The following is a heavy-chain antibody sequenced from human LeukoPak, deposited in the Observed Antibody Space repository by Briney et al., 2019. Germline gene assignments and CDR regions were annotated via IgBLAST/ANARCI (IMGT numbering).Heavy chain of an antibody. CDR3: ARESEYYYDSSGYYLDY. D-gene: IGHD3-22*01. CDR2: IYTSGST. Sequence: SETLSLTCTVSSGSVNSGSYYWNWIRQPPGKGLEWIGRIYTSGSTNYNPSLKSRVTMSVDTSKNQFSLKLSSVTAADTAVYYCARESEYYYDSSGYYLDYWGQGTLVTVSS. J-gene: IGHJ4*02. V-gene: IGHV4-61*01. CDR1: SGSVNSGSYY.